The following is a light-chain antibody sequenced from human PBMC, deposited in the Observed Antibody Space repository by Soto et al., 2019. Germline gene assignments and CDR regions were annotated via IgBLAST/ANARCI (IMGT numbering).Light chain of an antibody. Sequence: QSALTQPASVSGSPGQSVTISCAGTTTDVGRYNYVSWYQLHPGKAPKLLIYEVFNRPSGVPNRFSGSKSGNVASLTISGLQPDDEANYNWASITGTNTPLVFGGGTKLTVL. J-gene: IGLJ3*02. CDR3: ASITGTNTPLV. CDR1: TTDVGRYNY. V-gene: IGLV2-14*01. CDR2: EVF.